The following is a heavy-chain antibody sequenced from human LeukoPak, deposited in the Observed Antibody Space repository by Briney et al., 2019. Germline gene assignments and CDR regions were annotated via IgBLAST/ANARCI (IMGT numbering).Heavy chain of an antibody. CDR2: ISYDGSNK. CDR1: GFTFSSYG. J-gene: IGHJ4*02. D-gene: IGHD5-18*01. Sequence: QPGGSLRLSCAASGFTFSSYGMHWVRQAPGKGLEWVAVISYDGSNKYYADSVKGRFTISRDNSKDTLYLQMNGLRAEDTAVYYCARSPPDTAMVLDYWGQGTLVTVSS. CDR3: ARSPPDTAMVLDY. V-gene: IGHV3-30*03.